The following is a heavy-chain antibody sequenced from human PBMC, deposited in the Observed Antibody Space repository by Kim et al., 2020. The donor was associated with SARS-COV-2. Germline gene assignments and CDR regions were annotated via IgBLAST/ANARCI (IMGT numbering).Heavy chain of an antibody. J-gene: IGHJ5*02. CDR2: IYYSGST. Sequence: SETLSLTCTVSGGSISSSSYYWDWIRQPPGKGLEWIGSIYYSGSTYYNPSLKSRVTISVDTSKNQFSLKLSSVTAADTAVYYCARHRGRCSSTSCYEGWFDPWGQGTLVTVSS. CDR3: ARHRGRCSSTSCYEGWFDP. V-gene: IGHV4-39*01. D-gene: IGHD2-2*01. CDR1: GGSISSSSYY.